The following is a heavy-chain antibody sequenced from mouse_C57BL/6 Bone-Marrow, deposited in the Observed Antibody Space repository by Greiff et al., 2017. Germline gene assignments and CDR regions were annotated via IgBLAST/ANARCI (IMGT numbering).Heavy chain of an antibody. CDR2: IYPRDGST. CDR3: ARHPPLRNPYFDV. V-gene: IGHV1-85*01. J-gene: IGHJ1*03. CDR1: GYTFTSYD. Sequence: QVTLKVSGPELVKPGASVKLSCKASGYTFTSYDINWVKQRPGQGLEWIGWIYPRDGSTKYNEKFKGKPTLTVDTSSSTAYMELHSLTSEDSAVYFCARHPPLRNPYFDVWGTGTTVTVSS.